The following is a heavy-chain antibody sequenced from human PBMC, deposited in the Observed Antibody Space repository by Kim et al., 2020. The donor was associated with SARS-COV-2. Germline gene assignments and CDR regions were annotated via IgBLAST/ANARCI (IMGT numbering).Heavy chain of an antibody. V-gene: IGHV3-7*01. J-gene: IGHJ6*02. D-gene: IGHD3-10*01. CDR1: GFTFSSYW. CDR2: IKQDGSEK. CDR3: AAPHSDGSGSYYDPYYYYGMDV. Sequence: GGSLRLSCAASGFTFSSYWMSWVRQAPGKGLEWVANIKQDGSEKYYVDSVKGRFTISRDNAKNSLYLQMNGLRAEDTAVYYCAAPHSDGSGSYYDPYYYYGMDVWGQGTTVTVSS.